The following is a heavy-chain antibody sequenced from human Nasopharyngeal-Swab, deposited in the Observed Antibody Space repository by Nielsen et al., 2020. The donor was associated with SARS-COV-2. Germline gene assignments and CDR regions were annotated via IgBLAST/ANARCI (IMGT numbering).Heavy chain of an antibody. CDR3: ARDGLDCSGGSCYSWAYYYYGMDV. CDR2: ISYDGSNK. V-gene: IGHV3-30*03. Sequence: WIRQPTGKGLEWVAVISYDGSNKYYADSVKGRFTISRDTSKNTLYLQMNSLRAEDTAVYYCARDGLDCSGGSCYSWAYYYYGMDVWGQGTTVTVSS. J-gene: IGHJ6*02. D-gene: IGHD2-15*01.